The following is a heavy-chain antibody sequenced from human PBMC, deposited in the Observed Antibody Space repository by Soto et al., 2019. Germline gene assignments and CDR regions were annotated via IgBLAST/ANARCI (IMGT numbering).Heavy chain of an antibody. Sequence: PGGSLRLSCAASGFTFSSYSMNWVRQAPGKGLEWVSSISSSSYIYYADSVKGRFTISRDNAKNSLYLQMNSLRAEDTAVYYCARVRGSSSSFPDYWGQGTLVTVSS. J-gene: IGHJ4*02. V-gene: IGHV3-21*01. CDR2: ISSSSYI. CDR1: GFTFSSYS. CDR3: ARVRGSSSSFPDY. D-gene: IGHD6-13*01.